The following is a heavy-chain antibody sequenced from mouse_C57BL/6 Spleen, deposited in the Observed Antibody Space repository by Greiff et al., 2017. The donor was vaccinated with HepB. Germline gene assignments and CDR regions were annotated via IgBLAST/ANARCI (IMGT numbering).Heavy chain of an antibody. CDR1: GYTFTDYY. J-gene: IGHJ3*01. V-gene: IGHV1-84*01. CDR3: ASCGSSSWFAY. D-gene: IGHD1-1*01. CDR2: MYPGSGNT. Sequence: VQLQQSGPELVKPGASVKISCKASGYTFTDYYINWVKQRPGQGLEWIGWMYPGSGNTKYNEKFKGKATLTVDTSSSTAYMQLSSLTSEDSAVYFCASCGSSSWFAYWGQGTLVTVSA.